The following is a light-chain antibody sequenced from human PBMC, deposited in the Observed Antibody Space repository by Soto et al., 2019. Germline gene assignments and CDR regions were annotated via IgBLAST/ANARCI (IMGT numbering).Light chain of an antibody. CDR1: QSISSW. J-gene: IGKJ1*01. CDR3: QQYHSYYPWT. CDR2: DAS. V-gene: IGKV1-5*01. Sequence: DIQMTQSPSTLSASVGDRVTITCRASQSISSWVAWYQQKPGKASELLIYDASSLESGVPSRFSGSGSGTDFSLTISSLQPDDFATYYCQQYHSYYPWTFGQGTKVDIK.